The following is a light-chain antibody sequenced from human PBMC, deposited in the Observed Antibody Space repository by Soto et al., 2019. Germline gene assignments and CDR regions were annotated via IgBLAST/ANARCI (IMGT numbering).Light chain of an antibody. CDR2: DAS. CDR3: QHRNYWPPT. CDR1: QSVSSY. V-gene: IGKV3-11*01. Sequence: EIVLTQSPATLSLSPGERATLSCRASQSVSSYLAWYQQKPGQAPRLLIPDASNRATGIPARFSGSGSETAFTLTISSLEPKDCAVSYGQHRNYWPPTSGPEAEVDIK. J-gene: IGKJ3*01.